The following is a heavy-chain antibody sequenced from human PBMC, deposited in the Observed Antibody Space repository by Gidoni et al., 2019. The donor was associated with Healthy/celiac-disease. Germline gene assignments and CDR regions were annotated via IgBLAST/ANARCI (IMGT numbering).Heavy chain of an antibody. Sequence: QVQLVQSGAEVKKPGASVKVSCKASGYTFTGYYMHWVRQAPGQGLEWMGWINPNSGGTNYAQKFQGRVTMTRDTSISTAYMELSRLRSDDTAVYYCARSPHDFGVVIMGVDYWGQGTLVTVSS. CDR1: GYTFTGYY. CDR3: ARSPHDFGVVIMGVDY. CDR2: INPNSGGT. D-gene: IGHD3-3*01. V-gene: IGHV1-2*02. J-gene: IGHJ4*02.